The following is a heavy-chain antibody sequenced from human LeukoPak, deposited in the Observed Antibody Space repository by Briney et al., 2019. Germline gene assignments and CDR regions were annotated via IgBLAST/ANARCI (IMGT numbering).Heavy chain of an antibody. CDR2: NYYSGST. V-gene: IGHV4-39*01. CDR3: ARHVGAPFDAFDI. Sequence: SETLSLTCTVSGGSISSSSYYWGWIRQPPGKGLEWIGSNYYSGSTYYNPSLKSRVTISVDTSKNQFSLKLSSVTAADTAVYYCARHVGAPFDAFDIWGQGTMVTVSS. J-gene: IGHJ3*02. CDR1: GGSISSSSYY. D-gene: IGHD1-26*01.